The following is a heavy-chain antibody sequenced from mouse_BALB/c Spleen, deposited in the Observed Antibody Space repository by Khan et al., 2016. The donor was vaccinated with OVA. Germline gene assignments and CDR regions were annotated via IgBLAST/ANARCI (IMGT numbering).Heavy chain of an antibody. D-gene: IGHD1-1*01. CDR3: ARHNYGPFDY. CDR2: INTGGDYI. J-gene: IGHJ3*01. V-gene: IGHV5-6*01. Sequence: EVELVESGGDLVKPGGSLKLSCAASGFTFSTYAMSWVRQTPDKRLEWVATINTGGDYIYYPDSVKGRFTISRDNAKNTLYLQMSSLRSEDTAMYFCARHNYGPFDYWGQGTLVTVSA. CDR1: GFTFSTYA.